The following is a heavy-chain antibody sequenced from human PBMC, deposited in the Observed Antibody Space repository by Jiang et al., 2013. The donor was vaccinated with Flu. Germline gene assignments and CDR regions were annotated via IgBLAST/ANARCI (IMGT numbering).Heavy chain of an antibody. CDR3: ARAKSGSDPEIQY. D-gene: IGHD1-26*01. V-gene: IGHV4-59*11. J-gene: IGHJ4*02. Sequence: GPGLVKPSETLSLTCSVSGGSLSSHYWSWIRQPPGKGLEWIGYIYYTGSTNYDPSLKSRALISLDTSKNQFSLTMRSVTAADTAMYYCARAKSGSDPEIQYWSQATLVTVSS. CDR1: GGSLSSHY. CDR2: IYYTGST.